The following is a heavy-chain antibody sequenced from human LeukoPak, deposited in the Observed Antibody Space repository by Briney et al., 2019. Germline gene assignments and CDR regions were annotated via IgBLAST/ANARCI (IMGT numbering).Heavy chain of an antibody. Sequence: GGSLRLSCAASGFTFDDYAMHWVRQAPGKGLEWVSGISWNSGSIGYADSVKGRFTISRDNAKNSLYLQMNSLRAEDTALYYCAKDYIAAAGGGWFYPWGQGTLVTVSS. V-gene: IGHV3-9*01. CDR2: ISWNSGSI. CDR3: AKDYIAAAGGGWFYP. D-gene: IGHD6-13*01. J-gene: IGHJ5*02. CDR1: GFTFDDYA.